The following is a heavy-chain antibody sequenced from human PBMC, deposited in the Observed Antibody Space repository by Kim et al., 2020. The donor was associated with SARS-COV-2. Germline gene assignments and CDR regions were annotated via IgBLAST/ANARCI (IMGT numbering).Heavy chain of an antibody. CDR1: GFTFSSYG. Sequence: GGSLRLSCAASGFTFSSYGMHWVRQAPGKGLEWVAVIWDDGSNKYYADSVKGRFTISRDNSKNTLYLQMNSLRAEDTAVYYCASSRFGDQLLFNYWGQGTLVTVSS. CDR2: IWDDGSNK. D-gene: IGHD2-2*01. CDR3: ASSRFGDQLLFNY. J-gene: IGHJ4*02. V-gene: IGHV3-33*01.